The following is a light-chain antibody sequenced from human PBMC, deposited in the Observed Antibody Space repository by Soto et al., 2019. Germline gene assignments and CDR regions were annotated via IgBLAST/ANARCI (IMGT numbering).Light chain of an antibody. Sequence: GERVTITCRASQSISSWLAWYQQRPGKAPKVLIYDASSLESGVPSRFSGSGSGTAGTITISSLQPDDFETYYCQQYKSYPFTFGPGTKVDIK. J-gene: IGKJ3*01. CDR2: DAS. V-gene: IGKV1-5*01. CDR1: QSISSW. CDR3: QQYKSYPFT.